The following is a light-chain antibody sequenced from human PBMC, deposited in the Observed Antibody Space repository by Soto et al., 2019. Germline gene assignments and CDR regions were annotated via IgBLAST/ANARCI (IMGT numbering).Light chain of an antibody. CDR3: QQSYSTPPENT. CDR1: QSISSY. V-gene: IGKV1-39*01. CDR2: AAS. J-gene: IGKJ2*01. Sequence: DIQMTQSPSSLSASVGDRVTITCRASQSISSYLNWYQQKPGKAPKLLIYAASSLQSGVPSRFSSSGSGTDFTLTISSLQPEDFATYYCQQSYSTPPENTFGQGTKLEIK.